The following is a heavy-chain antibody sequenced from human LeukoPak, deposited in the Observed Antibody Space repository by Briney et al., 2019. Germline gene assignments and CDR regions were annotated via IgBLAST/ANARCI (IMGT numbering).Heavy chain of an antibody. Sequence: PGGSLRLSCAASGFTFSSYAMSWVRQAPGKGLEWVSAISGSGGSSYYADSVKGRFTISRDNSKNTLYLQMNSLRAEDTAVYYCAKRNLRYFDPNNWFDPWGQGTLVTVSS. D-gene: IGHD3-9*01. CDR1: GFTFSSYA. CDR2: ISGSGGSS. J-gene: IGHJ5*02. V-gene: IGHV3-23*01. CDR3: AKRNLRYFDPNNWFDP.